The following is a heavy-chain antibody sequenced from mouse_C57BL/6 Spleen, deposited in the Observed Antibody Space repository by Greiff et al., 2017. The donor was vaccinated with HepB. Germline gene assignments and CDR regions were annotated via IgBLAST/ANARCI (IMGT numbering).Heavy chain of an antibody. CDR1: GYSFTDYN. CDR2: INTNYGTT. J-gene: IGHJ2*01. Sequence: EVQLQQSGPELVKPGASVKISCTASGYSFTDYNMNWVNQSTGKSLEWIGVINTNYGTTSYNQKFKGKATLTVDQSTSTAYMQLNSLTSEDSAVYYCGRWRGEGDFDYWGQGTTLTVSS. V-gene: IGHV1-39*01. CDR3: GRWRGEGDFDY.